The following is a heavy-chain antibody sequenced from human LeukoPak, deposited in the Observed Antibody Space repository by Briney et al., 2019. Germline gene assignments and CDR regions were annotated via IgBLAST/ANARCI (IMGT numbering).Heavy chain of an antibody. D-gene: IGHD4-17*01. CDR1: GGSISSSSYY. Sequence: SETLSLTCTVSGGSISSSSYYWGWIRQPPGKGLEWIGSIYYSGSTYYNPSLKSRVTISVGTSKNQFSLKLSSVTAADTAVYYCASILTTVTTPIDYWGQGTLVTVSS. V-gene: IGHV4-39*01. J-gene: IGHJ4*02. CDR3: ASILTTVTTPIDY. CDR2: IYYSGST.